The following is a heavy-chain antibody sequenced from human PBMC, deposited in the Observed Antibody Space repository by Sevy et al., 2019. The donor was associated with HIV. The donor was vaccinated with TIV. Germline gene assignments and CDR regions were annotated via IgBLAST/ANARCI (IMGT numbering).Heavy chain of an antibody. CDR3: AKGSKATDSAFDL. D-gene: IGHD1-26*01. CDR1: GFTFSNYG. CDR2: VSYDGSTK. Sequence: GGSLRLSCAASGFTFSNYGMHWVRQAPGKGLEWVAVVSYDGSTKYYADFVKGRFTISRENSKNTVYLQMNTLRTEDTAVFYCAKGSKATDSAFDLWGQGTMVTVSS. J-gene: IGHJ3*01. V-gene: IGHV3-30*18.